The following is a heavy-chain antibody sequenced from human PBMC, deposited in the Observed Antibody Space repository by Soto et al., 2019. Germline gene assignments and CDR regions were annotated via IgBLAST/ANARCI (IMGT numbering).Heavy chain of an antibody. Sequence: QITLKESGPTLVKPTQTLTLTCTFSGFSLSTSGVGVGWIRQSPGKALEWLALIYWDDDKLYSPSLKSRLTNTKDTSNNQVVLKMTHMDPVDTATYYCAHKGYSNSLASEYFQHWGQGTLVTVSS. D-gene: IGHD6-13*01. J-gene: IGHJ1*01. V-gene: IGHV2-5*02. CDR3: AHKGYSNSLASEYFQH. CDR2: IYWDDDK. CDR1: GFSLSTSGVG.